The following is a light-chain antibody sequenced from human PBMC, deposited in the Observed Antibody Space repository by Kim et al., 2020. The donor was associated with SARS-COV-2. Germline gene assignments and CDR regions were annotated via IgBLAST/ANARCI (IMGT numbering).Light chain of an antibody. Sequence: QSITISCTGTSSDIVSYNLVSWYQQRPGKAPQLMIYEVSKRPSGVSNRFSASKSGNTASLTISGLQAEDEADYYCNSYTISGTSWVFGGGTQLTVL. CDR3: NSYTISGTSWV. CDR2: EVS. CDR1: SSDIVSYNL. J-gene: IGLJ3*02. V-gene: IGLV2-14*02.